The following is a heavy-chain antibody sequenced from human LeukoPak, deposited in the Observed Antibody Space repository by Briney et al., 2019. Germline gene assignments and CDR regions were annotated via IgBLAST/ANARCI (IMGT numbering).Heavy chain of an antibody. CDR3: AREGMGTTFSAWFDP. J-gene: IGHJ5*02. CDR1: GFTFSNYG. V-gene: IGHV3-30*03. D-gene: IGHD1-7*01. Sequence: SLRLSCAASGFTFSNYGMHWVRQAPGKGLEWVAVVSSDGSIDYYADSVRGRFTVSRDNSKNTMFLQFNTLRPEDTAVYYCAREGMGTTFSAWFDPWGQGTLVTVSS. CDR2: VSSDGSID.